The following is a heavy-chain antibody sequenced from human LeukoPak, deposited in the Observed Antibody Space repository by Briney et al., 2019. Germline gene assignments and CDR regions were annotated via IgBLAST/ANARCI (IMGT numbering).Heavy chain of an antibody. CDR1: GFTFSTYS. D-gene: IGHD2-2*01. V-gene: IGHV3-48*04. CDR3: ARISRGIVVPYAFDI. CDR2: ISGSSTTI. Sequence: PGGSLRLSCAASGFTFSTYSLNWVRQAPGKGLEWVSYISGSSTTIYYADSVKGRFTISRDNARNSLYLQMNSLRVEDTAVYYCARISRGIVVPYAFDIWGQGTMVTVSS. J-gene: IGHJ3*02.